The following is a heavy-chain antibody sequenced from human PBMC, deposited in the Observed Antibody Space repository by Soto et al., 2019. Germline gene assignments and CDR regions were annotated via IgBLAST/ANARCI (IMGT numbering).Heavy chain of an antibody. CDR3: ARAEPDYSNYVGPNWFDP. J-gene: IGHJ5*02. V-gene: IGHV4-30-4*01. D-gene: IGHD4-4*01. CDR1: GGSISSGDYY. Sequence: SETLSLTCTVSGGSISSGDYYWSWIRQPPGKGLEWIGYIYYCGSTYYNPSLKSRVTISVDTSKNQFSLKLSSVTAADTAVYYCARAEPDYSNYVGPNWFDPWGQGTLVTVSS. CDR2: IYYCGST.